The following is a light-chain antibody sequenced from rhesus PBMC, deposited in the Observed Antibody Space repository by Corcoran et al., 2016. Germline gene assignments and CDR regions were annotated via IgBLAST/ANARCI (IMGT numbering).Light chain of an antibody. J-gene: IGKJ4*01. V-gene: IGKV1-44*02. CDR3: QQHNSHPLT. Sequence: DIQMTQSPSSLSASVGDRVTITCRASQTISSFLAWYPQKPGKVPKLLIYSASSLESGVPYRFSGSGCGTEFTLTISSLQPEDCGNYYCQQHNSHPLTFGGGTKVEIK. CDR1: QTISSF. CDR2: SAS.